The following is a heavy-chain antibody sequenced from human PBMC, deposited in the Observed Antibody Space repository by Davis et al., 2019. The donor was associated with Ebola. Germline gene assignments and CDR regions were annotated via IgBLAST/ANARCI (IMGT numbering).Heavy chain of an antibody. CDR2: IYYSGST. CDR3: ARHLGIAARTFDY. D-gene: IGHD6-6*01. CDR1: GGSISSSSYY. V-gene: IGHV4-39*01. J-gene: IGHJ4*02. Sequence: PSETLSLTCTVSGGSISSSSYYWGWIRQPPGKGLEWIGSIYYSGSTYYNPSLKSRVTISVDTSKNQFSLKLSSVTAADMAVYYCARHLGIAARTFDYWGQGTLVTVSS.